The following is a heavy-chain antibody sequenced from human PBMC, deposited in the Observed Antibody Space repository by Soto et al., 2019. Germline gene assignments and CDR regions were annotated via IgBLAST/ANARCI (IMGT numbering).Heavy chain of an antibody. CDR3: AKILPVSSYYDSSGYATFHDAFDI. D-gene: IGHD3-22*01. V-gene: IGHV3-7*01. J-gene: IGHJ3*02. CDR1: GFTFSTYW. Sequence: GGSLRLSCAASGFTFSTYWMSWVRQAPGKGLERVANIKQDGSKKYYVDSVKGRYTISRDNSKNTLYLQMNSLRAEDTAVYYCAKILPVSSYYDSSGYATFHDAFDIWGQGTMVTVSS. CDR2: IKQDGSKK.